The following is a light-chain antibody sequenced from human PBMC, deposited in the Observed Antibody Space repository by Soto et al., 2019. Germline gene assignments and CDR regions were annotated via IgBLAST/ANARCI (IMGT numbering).Light chain of an antibody. V-gene: IGKV1-8*01. CDR2: TAS. CDR3: QPYYDYPT. J-gene: IGKJ2*01. Sequence: AIRMTQSPSSLSASTGDRVTITCRASQGIRNFLAWFQQKPGKAPKLLIYTASTLQSGVPSRFSGSGSGTDFTLTISRLQSEDFATYYCQPYYDYPTFGQGTKLEIK. CDR1: QGIRNF.